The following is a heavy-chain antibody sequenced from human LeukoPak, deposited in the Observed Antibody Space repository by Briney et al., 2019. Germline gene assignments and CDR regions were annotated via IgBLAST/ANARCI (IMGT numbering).Heavy chain of an antibody. J-gene: IGHJ3*02. Sequence: ASVRVSCKASGYTFTSYGISWVRQAPGQGLEWMGWISAYNGNTNYAQKLQGRVTMTTDTSTSTAYMELRSLRSDDTAVYYCARDRASTYYYDSSGSYYASDAFDIWGQGTMVTVSS. V-gene: IGHV1-18*01. CDR1: GYTFTSYG. D-gene: IGHD3-22*01. CDR2: ISAYNGNT. CDR3: ARDRASTYYYDSSGSYYASDAFDI.